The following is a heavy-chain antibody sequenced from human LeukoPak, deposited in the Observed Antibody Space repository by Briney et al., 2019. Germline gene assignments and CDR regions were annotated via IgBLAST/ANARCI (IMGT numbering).Heavy chain of an antibody. V-gene: IGHV4-4*07. CDR2: IYTSGST. D-gene: IGHD3-9*01. CDR1: GGSISSYY. Sequence: SETLSLTCTVSGGSISSYYWSWIRQPAGKGLEWIGRIYTSGSTNYNPSLKSRVTMSVDTSKNQFSLKLSSVTAADTAVYYCARESYDILTGYYLVGYYYYYMDVWGKGTTVTISS. J-gene: IGHJ6*03. CDR3: ARESYDILTGYYLVGYYYYYMDV.